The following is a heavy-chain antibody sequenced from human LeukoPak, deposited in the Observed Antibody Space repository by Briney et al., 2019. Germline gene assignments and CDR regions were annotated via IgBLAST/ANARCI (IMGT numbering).Heavy chain of an antibody. Sequence: SETLSLTCTVSGGSISSGGYYWSWIRQHPGKGLEWIGYIYYSGSTYYNPSLKSRVTISVDTSKNQFSLKLSSVTAADTAVYYCARLYYYDSSGYHDAFDIWGQGTMVTASS. V-gene: IGHV4-31*03. CDR2: IYYSGST. D-gene: IGHD3-22*01. J-gene: IGHJ3*02. CDR1: GGSISSGGYY. CDR3: ARLYYYDSSGYHDAFDI.